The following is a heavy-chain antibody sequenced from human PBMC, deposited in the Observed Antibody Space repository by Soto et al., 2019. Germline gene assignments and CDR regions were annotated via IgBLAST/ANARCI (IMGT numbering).Heavy chain of an antibody. Sequence: SETLSLTCAVSGGSFSGFYWSWIRQSSGKGLEWIGEIDHSGITNHNTALKSRATMSVDTSKNQFSLKLRSVTAADTAVYYCARGVSVTLAVQGGAPDKNYFDSWSQGTLVTVSS. CDR1: GGSFSGFY. CDR3: ARGVSVTLAVQGGAPDKNYFDS. J-gene: IGHJ4*02. D-gene: IGHD1-26*01. V-gene: IGHV4-34*04. CDR2: IDHSGIT.